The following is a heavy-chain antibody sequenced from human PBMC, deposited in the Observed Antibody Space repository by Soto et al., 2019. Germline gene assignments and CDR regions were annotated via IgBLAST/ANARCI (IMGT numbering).Heavy chain of an antibody. D-gene: IGHD3-3*01. J-gene: IGHJ4*02. CDR1: GFTFSSYA. CDR3: AKDFWSGYYNYYFDY. CDR2: ISGSGGST. Sequence: GSLRLSCAASGFTFSSYAMSWVRQAPGKGLEWVSAISGSGGSTYYADSVKGRFTISRDNSKNTLYLQMNSLRAEDTAVYYCAKDFWSGYYNYYFDYWGQGTLVTVSS. V-gene: IGHV3-23*01.